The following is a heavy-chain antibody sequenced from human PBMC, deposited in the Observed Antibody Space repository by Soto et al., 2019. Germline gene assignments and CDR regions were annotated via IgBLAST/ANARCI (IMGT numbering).Heavy chain of an antibody. CDR1: GGSISSGGDY. V-gene: IGHV4-31*03. J-gene: IGHJ6*02. CDR2: IYYSGST. Sequence: PSETLPLTCTVAGGSISSGGDYWSWIRQHPGKGLEWIGYIYYSGSTYYNPSLKSRVTISVDTSKNQFSLKLSSVTAADTAVYYCARTPPNAIAARNDYYYYYGMDVWGQGTTVTVSS. CDR3: ARTPPNAIAARNDYYYYYGMDV. D-gene: IGHD6-25*01.